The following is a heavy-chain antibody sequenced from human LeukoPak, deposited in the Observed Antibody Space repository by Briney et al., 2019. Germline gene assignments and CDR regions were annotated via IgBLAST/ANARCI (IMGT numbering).Heavy chain of an antibody. Sequence: GASVKVSCKVSGYTLTELSMHWVRQAPGRGLEWMGGFDPEDGETIYAQKFQGRVTMTEDTSTDTAYMELSSLRSEDTAVYYCATVISYYDYVWGSYRITGFDPWGQGTLVTVYS. J-gene: IGHJ5*02. V-gene: IGHV1-24*01. CDR1: GYTLTELS. CDR3: ATVISYYDYVWGSYRITGFDP. CDR2: FDPEDGET. D-gene: IGHD3-16*02.